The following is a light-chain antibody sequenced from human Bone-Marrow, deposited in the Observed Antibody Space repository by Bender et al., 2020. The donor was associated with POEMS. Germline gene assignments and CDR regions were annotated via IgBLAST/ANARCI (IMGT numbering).Light chain of an antibody. CDR2: GYN. V-gene: IGLV1-40*01. CDR3: QSYDSALTGLWV. Sequence: QSVLTQPPSVSGAPGQRVTISCTGSSSNTGSGYDINWYQHLPGTAPKLLIYGYNNRPSGVPDRFSGSKSGSSASLAITGLQPEDEADYYCQSYDSALTGLWVFGGGTKLTVL. J-gene: IGLJ2*01. CDR1: SSNTGSGYD.